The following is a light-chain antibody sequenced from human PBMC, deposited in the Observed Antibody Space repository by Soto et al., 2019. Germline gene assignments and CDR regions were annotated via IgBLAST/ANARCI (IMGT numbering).Light chain of an antibody. J-gene: IGKJ1*01. CDR1: QSVSSNY. Sequence: EIVLTQSPCTLSLSPVERATLSCRASQSVSSNYLAWYQHKSGQAPRLLIYGASSRATGIPDRFSGSGSGTDFTLTISRLEPEDFAVYYCQQYGGSPRTFGQGTKVDIK. CDR2: GAS. CDR3: QQYGGSPRT. V-gene: IGKV3-20*01.